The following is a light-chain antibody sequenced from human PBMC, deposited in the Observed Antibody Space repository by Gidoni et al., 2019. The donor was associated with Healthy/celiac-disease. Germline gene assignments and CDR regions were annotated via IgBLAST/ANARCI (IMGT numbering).Light chain of an antibody. Sequence: IQMTQSPSSLSASVGDRVTIPCRASQSISSYLNWYQQKPGKAPKLLIYAASSLHSGVPSRFSGSGSGTEFTLTISSLQPEDFATFYCQQSYSTLLFTFGPGTKVDIK. J-gene: IGKJ3*01. CDR1: QSISSY. V-gene: IGKV1-39*01. CDR2: AAS. CDR3: QQSYSTLLFT.